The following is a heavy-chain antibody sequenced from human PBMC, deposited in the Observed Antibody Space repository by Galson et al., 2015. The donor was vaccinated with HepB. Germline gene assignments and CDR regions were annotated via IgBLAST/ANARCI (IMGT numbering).Heavy chain of an antibody. J-gene: IGHJ4*02. CDR1: GFTFSSYA. CDR3: AHSPYGSEKADY. Sequence: SLRLSCAASGFTFSSYAMSWVRQAPGKGLGWVSAISGSGGSTYYADSVKGRFTISRDNSKNTLYLQMNSLRAEDTAVYYCAHSPYGSEKADYWGQGTLVTVSS. V-gene: IGHV3-23*01. CDR2: ISGSGGST. D-gene: IGHD3-10*01.